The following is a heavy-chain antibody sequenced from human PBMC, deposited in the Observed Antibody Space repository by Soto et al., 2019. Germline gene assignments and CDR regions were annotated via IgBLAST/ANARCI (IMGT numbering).Heavy chain of an antibody. CDR2: IWYDGSNK. CDR1: GFTFSSYG. V-gene: IGHV3-33*01. D-gene: IGHD3-10*01. Sequence: QVQLVESGGGVVQPGRSLRLSCAASGFTFSSYGMHWVRQAPGKGLEWVAVIWYDGSNKYYADSVKGRFTISRDNSKNTLYLQMNSLRAEDTAVYYSARGGMVRGGLSYWGQGTLVTVSS. J-gene: IGHJ4*02. CDR3: ARGGMVRGGLSY.